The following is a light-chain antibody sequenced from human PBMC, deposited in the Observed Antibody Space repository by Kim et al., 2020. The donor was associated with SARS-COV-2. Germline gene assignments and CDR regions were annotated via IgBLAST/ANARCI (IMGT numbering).Light chain of an antibody. Sequence: PGGTVTLTCGSRTGAVTSGHYPYWFQQKAGPAPRTLIYHTTNRHSWTPGRFSGSLLGGKAALTLSGAQPEDEAEYYCLLFYSGAGIFGGGTQLTVL. V-gene: IGLV7-46*01. CDR2: HTT. CDR3: LLFYSGAGI. CDR1: TGAVTSGHY. J-gene: IGLJ2*01.